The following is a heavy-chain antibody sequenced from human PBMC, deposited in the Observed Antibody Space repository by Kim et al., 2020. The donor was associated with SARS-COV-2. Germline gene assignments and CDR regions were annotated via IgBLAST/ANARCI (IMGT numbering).Heavy chain of an antibody. D-gene: IGHD3-10*01. J-gene: IGHJ3*02. CDR1: GGSFSGYY. CDR3: ARAHYYGSGSYYQRAFDI. Sequence: SETLSLTCAVYGGSFSGYYWSWIRQPPGKGLEWIGEINHSGSTNYNPSLKSRVTISVDTSKNQFSLKLSSVTAADTAVYYCARAHYYGSGSYYQRAFDIWGQGTMVTVSS. CDR2: INHSGST. V-gene: IGHV4-34*01.